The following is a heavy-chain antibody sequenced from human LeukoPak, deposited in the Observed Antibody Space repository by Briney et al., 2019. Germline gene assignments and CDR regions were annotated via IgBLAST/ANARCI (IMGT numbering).Heavy chain of an antibody. CDR2: ISGPGRST. D-gene: IGHD2-21*02. J-gene: IGHJ4*02. CDR1: GFTFSTYA. Sequence: GGSLRLSCAASGFTFSTYAMNWVRQTPGKGLEWVSGISGPGRSTYYADSVKGRFTISRDNSKNTLYLQMSSLRAEDTAIFYCAKALVLTRLSYFVYWGQGTLVTVSS. CDR3: AKALVLTRLSYFVY. V-gene: IGHV3-23*01.